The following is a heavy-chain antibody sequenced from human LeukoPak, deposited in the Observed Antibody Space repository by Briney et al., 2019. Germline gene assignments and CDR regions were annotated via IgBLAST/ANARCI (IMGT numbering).Heavy chain of an antibody. V-gene: IGHV6-1*01. CDR2: TYYRSKWYN. CDR1: GDSVSSNSAA. Sequence: SQTLSLTWVISGDSVSSNSAAWSWIRQSPSRGLEWLGRTYYRSKWYNDYAVSAKSRITINPDTSKNQFSLHLSSVTPEDTAVYYCAREGEYKVGHYYYGLDVWGQGTTVTVSS. CDR3: AREGEYKVGHYYYGLDV. J-gene: IGHJ6*02. D-gene: IGHD3-10*01.